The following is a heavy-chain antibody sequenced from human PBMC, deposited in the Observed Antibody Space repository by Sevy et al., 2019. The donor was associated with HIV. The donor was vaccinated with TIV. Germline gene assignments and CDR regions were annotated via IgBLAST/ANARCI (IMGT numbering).Heavy chain of an antibody. V-gene: IGHV1-18*04. D-gene: IGHD3-10*01. CDR1: GYTFTSYG. CDR2: ISAYNGNT. CDR3: ASATYYYGSGSYNSSDY. J-gene: IGHJ4*02. Sequence: ASVKVSCKASGYTFTSYGISWVRQAPGQGLEWMGWISAYNGNTNYAQKLQGRVTMTTDTSTSTAYMELRSLRSDDTVVYYCASATYYYGSGSYNSSDYWGQGTLVTVSS.